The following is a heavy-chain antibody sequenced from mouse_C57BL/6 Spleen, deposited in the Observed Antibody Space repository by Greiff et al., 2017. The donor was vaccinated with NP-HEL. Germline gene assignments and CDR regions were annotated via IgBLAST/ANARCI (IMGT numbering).Heavy chain of an antibody. CDR2: IYPRSGNT. CDR3: AREGPSHARGEGAMDY. J-gene: IGHJ4*01. Sequence: QVQLQQSGAELARPGASVKLSCKASGYTFTSYGISWVKQRTGQGLEWIGEIYPRSGNTYYNEKFKGKATLTADKSSSTAYMELRSLTSEDSAVYFCAREGPSHARGEGAMDYWGQGTSVTVSS. V-gene: IGHV1-81*01. CDR1: GYTFTSYG.